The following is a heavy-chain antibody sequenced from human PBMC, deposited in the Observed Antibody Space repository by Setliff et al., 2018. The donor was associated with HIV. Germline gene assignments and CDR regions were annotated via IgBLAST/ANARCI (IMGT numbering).Heavy chain of an antibody. CDR1: NGSINGYY. V-gene: IGHV4-59*01. CDR3: ARVHLYDATAYYSSFES. Sequence: SETLSLTCSVSNGSINGYYWTWIRQPPGKGLEWIGYISHTGSTNFNPSLKSRVSMSVDLSKNQFSLHLASVTAADTAVYFCARVHLYDATAYYSSFESWGPGILVTVSS. CDR2: ISHTGST. D-gene: IGHD2-21*01. J-gene: IGHJ4*02.